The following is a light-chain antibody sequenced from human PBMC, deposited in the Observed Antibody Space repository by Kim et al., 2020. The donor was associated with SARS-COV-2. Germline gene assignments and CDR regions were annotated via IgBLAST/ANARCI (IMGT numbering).Light chain of an antibody. Sequence: VSPGQTASITCSGDKLGDRYASWYQQKPGQSPVVVIFRDNRRPSGIPERFSGSNSGNTATLTISGTQAMDEADYYCQAWDSSIYVFGTGTQLTVL. J-gene: IGLJ1*01. CDR2: RDN. CDR3: QAWDSSIYV. V-gene: IGLV3-1*01. CDR1: KLGDRY.